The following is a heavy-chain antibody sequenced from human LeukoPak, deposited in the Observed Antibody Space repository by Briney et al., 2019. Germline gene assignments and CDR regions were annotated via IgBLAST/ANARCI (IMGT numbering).Heavy chain of an antibody. V-gene: IGHV4-30-4*08. D-gene: IGHD2-2*01. CDR3: AREGGFYCSSTSCYGLDY. Sequence: SETLSLTCTVSGGSISSGDYYWSWIRQPPGNGLEWIGYIYYSGSTYYNPSLKSRVTISVDTSKTQFSLKLSSVTAADTAVYYCAREGGFYCSSTSCYGLDYWGQGTLVTVSS. CDR2: IYYSGST. J-gene: IGHJ4*02. CDR1: GGSISSGDYY.